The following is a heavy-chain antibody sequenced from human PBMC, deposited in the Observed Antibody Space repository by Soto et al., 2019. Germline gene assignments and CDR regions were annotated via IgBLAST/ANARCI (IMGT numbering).Heavy chain of an antibody. Sequence: QVQLQESGPRLVKPSETLSLSCTVSGGSISSYYWSWFRQSPGKRMEWIGYVHHSWGSSYNPSLQSLVALSLDTSKSQFSLKVTSVTATDTAVYYCARQGFGPLHGLVVVWGQGTTVTVSS. J-gene: IGHJ6*02. CDR1: GGSISSYY. CDR3: ARQGFGPLHGLVVV. D-gene: IGHD3-10*01. V-gene: IGHV4-59*08. CDR2: VHHSWGS.